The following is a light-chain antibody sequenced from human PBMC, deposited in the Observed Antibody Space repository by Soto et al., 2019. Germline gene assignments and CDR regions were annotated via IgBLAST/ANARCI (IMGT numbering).Light chain of an antibody. CDR3: QVWDGSSDHWA. CDR1: NIGSKS. V-gene: IGLV3-21*02. CDR2: EDS. Sequence: SYELTQPPSVSVAPGQTATITCGGNNIGSKSVHWYQQKAGQAPVLVVYEDSDRPSGIPERFSGSNTGNTATLTISRVEDGDEADYYCQVWDGSSDHWAFGGGTKVTVL. J-gene: IGLJ3*02.